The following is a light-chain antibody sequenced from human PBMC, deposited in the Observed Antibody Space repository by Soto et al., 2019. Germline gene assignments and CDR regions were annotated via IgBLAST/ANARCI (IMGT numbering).Light chain of an antibody. Sequence: EIVLTQSPATLSLSPGERATLSCRASQSVTDNYLAWYQQKPGQAPRLVISGASSRTSGIPDRFSASGSGTDFTLTISSLEPEDFAVYYCQQRSNLPWTFGQGTKV. J-gene: IGKJ1*01. CDR1: QSVTDNY. CDR3: QQRSNLPWT. V-gene: IGKV3D-20*02. CDR2: GAS.